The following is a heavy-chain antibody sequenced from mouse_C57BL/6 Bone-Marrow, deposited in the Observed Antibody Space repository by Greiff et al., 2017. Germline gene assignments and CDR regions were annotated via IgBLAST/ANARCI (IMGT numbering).Heavy chain of an antibody. Sequence: QVQLQQPGAELVKPGASVKMSCKASGYTFTNYWLGWAKQRPGHGLEWIGDIYPGGGYTNYNEKFKGKATRTADKSSSTAYMQVSSLTSEDSAIYYCARSRDDAMDYWGQGTSVTVSS. CDR3: ARSRDDAMDY. J-gene: IGHJ4*01. CDR2: IYPGGGYT. D-gene: IGHD3-3*01. V-gene: IGHV1-63*01. CDR1: GYTFTNYW.